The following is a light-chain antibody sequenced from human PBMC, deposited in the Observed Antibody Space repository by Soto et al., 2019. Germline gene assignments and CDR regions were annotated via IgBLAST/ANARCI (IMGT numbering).Light chain of an antibody. CDR2: EDT. V-gene: IGLV2-14*02. CDR3: SSYTTTSTT. J-gene: IGLJ3*02. Sequence: QSALTQPASVSGSPGQSITISCTGTSSDVGSYNLVSWYQQYPGKAPKFMIYEDTKRPSGVSNRFSGSKSGNTASLTISGIQPEDEADYYCSSYTTTSTTFGGGTKLTVL. CDR1: SSDVGSYNL.